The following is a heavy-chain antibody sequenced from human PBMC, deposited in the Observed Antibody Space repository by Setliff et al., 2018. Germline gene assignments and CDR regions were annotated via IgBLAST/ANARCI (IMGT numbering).Heavy chain of an antibody. CDR2: INTNTGNP. Sequence: GASVKVSCKASGGTFSSYAISWVRQAPGQGLEWMGWINTNTGNPTYAQGFTGRFVFSLDTSDSATYLDISNLKAEDTATYYCARADHLVTTTFDYWGQGTLVTVSS. J-gene: IGHJ5*01. CDR3: ARADHLVTTTFDY. D-gene: IGHD4-17*01. CDR1: GGTFSSYA. V-gene: IGHV7-4-1*02.